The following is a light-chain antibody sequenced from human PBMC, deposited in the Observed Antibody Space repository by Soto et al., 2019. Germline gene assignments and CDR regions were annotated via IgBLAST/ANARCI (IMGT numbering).Light chain of an antibody. Sequence: DVQLTQSPSFLSASVGDRLTITCRASQGINSYLAWYQQKPGKAPQLLIYTASTLQSGVPSRFSGSASGTEFTLTISSLQPEAFATYYCQQLNSYPLTFGGGTKVEI. V-gene: IGKV1-9*01. CDR1: QGINSY. CDR3: QQLNSYPLT. J-gene: IGKJ4*01. CDR2: TAS.